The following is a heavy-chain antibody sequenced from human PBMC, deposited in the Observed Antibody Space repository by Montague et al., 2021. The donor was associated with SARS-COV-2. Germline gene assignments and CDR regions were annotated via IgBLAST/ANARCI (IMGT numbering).Heavy chain of an antibody. Sequence: PALVKPTQTLTLTCTFSGFSLNTSGVCVGWIRQPPGKALEWLARIDWDDDKYYSTSLKTRLAISKDTSKNQVVLTMTNMDPVDTATYYCARTYAPSAVAVDYWGQGTLVTVSS. J-gene: IGHJ4*02. D-gene: IGHD6-19*01. CDR2: IDWDDDK. V-gene: IGHV2-70*11. CDR3: ARTYAPSAVAVDY. CDR1: GFSLNTSGVC.